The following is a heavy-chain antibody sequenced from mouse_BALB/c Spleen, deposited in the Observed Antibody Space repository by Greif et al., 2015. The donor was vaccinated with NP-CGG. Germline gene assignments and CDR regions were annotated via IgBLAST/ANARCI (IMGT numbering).Heavy chain of an antibody. V-gene: IGHV5-9-3*01. J-gene: IGHJ3*01. Sequence: EVQLVESGGGLVKPGGSLKLSCAASGFTFSSYAMSWVRQTPEKRLEWVATISSGGSYTYYPDSVKGRFTISRDNAKNTLYLQMSSLRSEDTAMYYCASPYYGSSSAWFASWGQGTLVTVSA. CDR1: GFTFSSYA. CDR3: ASPYYGSSSAWFAS. CDR2: ISSGGSYT. D-gene: IGHD1-1*01.